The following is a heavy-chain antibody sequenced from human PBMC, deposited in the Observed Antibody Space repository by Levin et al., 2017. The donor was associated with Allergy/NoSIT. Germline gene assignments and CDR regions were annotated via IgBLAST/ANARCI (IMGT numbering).Heavy chain of an antibody. CDR1: GFTFTNNA. CDR2: ISSGGSGT. J-gene: IGHJ4*02. CDR3: AKTSSILDY. D-gene: IGHD4-11*01. Sequence: LSLTCAASGFTFTNNAMTWVRQAPGKGLEWVSSISSGGSGTYYADSVKVRFTISRDNSKNTLYLQMNSLRADDTAVYYCAKTSSILDYWGQGTLVTVSS. V-gene: IGHV3-23*01.